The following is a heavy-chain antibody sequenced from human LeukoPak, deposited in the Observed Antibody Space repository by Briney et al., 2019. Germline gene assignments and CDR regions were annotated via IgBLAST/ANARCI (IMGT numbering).Heavy chain of an antibody. V-gene: IGHV3-23*01. CDR3: AKVSGSGIYNNFPDY. J-gene: IGHJ4*02. CDR2: IGDNGESV. Sequence: PGGSLRLSCAVSGFTFGSYAMTWVRQAPGKGLEWVSLIGDNGESVYSADSVKGRFTISRDNSKYTLYLQMSSLRVEGTAIYYCAKVSGSGIYNNFPDYWGQGTLVTVSS. D-gene: IGHD3-10*01. CDR1: GFTFGSYA.